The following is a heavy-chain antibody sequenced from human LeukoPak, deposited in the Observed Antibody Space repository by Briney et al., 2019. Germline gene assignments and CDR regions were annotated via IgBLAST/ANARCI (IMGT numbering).Heavy chain of an antibody. V-gene: IGHV6-1*01. J-gene: IGHJ4*02. CDR3: ARLQLHSSGWYETGYYFDY. Sequence: SQTLSLTCAISGDIVSSNSAAWNWIRQSPSRGLEWLGRTYYRSKWYNDYAVSVKSRITINPDTSKNQFSLQLNSVTPEDTAVYYCARLQLHSSGWYETGYYFDYWGQGTLVTVSS. D-gene: IGHD6-19*01. CDR1: GDIVSSNSAA. CDR2: TYYRSKWYN.